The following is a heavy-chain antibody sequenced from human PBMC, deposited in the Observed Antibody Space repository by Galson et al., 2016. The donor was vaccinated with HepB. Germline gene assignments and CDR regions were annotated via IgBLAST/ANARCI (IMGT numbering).Heavy chain of an antibody. CDR1: GGSFRSYY. CDR2: INHSGST. CDR3: ARGGGDANWGTYRPYFDY. Sequence: TLSLTCRVIGGSFRSYYWSWIRQPPGKGLEWIGEINHSGSTNYSPSLKSRVTISVDKSKNQFSLNLTSVTAADTALYYCARGGGDANWGTYRPYFDYWGQGNLVTVSS. V-gene: IGHV4-34*01. D-gene: IGHD3-16*02. J-gene: IGHJ4*02.